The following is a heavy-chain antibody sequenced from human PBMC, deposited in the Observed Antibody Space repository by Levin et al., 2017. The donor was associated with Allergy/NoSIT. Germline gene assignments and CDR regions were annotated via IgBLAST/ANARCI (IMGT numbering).Heavy chain of an antibody. J-gene: IGHJ6*02. D-gene: IGHD2-15*01. CDR3: AKEVAYYGMDV. Sequence: GGSLRLSCAGSGFTFSSYAMNWVRQAPGKGLEWVSAISGSGGATYYADSVKGRFTTSRDNSKNTLYLQMNSLRAEDTAVYYCAKEVAYYGMDVWGQGTTVTVSS. CDR2: ISGSGGAT. CDR1: GFTFSSYA. V-gene: IGHV3-23*01.